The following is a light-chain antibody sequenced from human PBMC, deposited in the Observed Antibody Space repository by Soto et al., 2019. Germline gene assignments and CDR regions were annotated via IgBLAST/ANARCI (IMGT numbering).Light chain of an antibody. V-gene: IGKV3-20*01. J-gene: IGKJ1*01. CDR2: GAS. Sequence: EIVLTQSPGTLSLSPGERATLSCRASQTVSSISLNWYQQKPGQAPRLLLYGASSRATGIADRFSGSGSGTDFTLTISRLEPEDFAVYYCQQYGDSLWTFGQGPKVEIK. CDR1: QTVSSIS. CDR3: QQYGDSLWT.